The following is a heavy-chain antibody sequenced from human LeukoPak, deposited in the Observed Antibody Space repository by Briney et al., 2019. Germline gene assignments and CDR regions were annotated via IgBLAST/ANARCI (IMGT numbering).Heavy chain of an antibody. CDR3: GRGTNWSPLDFDS. D-gene: IGHD1-20*01. Sequence: GSLRLSCAASGFTFSTYAMTWVRQAPGKGLEWVSLISGNGASTYYADSVKGRFTISRDNSNNTLYLQMNSLRAEDTAVYFCGRGTNWSPLDFDSWGQGTRVTVSS. V-gene: IGHV3-23*01. CDR2: ISGNGAST. J-gene: IGHJ4*02. CDR1: GFTFSTYA.